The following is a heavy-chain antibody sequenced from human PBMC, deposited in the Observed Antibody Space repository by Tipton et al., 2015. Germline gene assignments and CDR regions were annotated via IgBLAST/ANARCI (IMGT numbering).Heavy chain of an antibody. D-gene: IGHD5-24*01. Sequence: TLSLTCSVSSDSISKYYWSWIRQPPGKELEWIGYIQYSGSTNYNPSLKSRVTISVDTSKNQVFLNLTSVTAADTAVYFCARDLEHGMDVWGQGTTVTVS. V-gene: IGHV4-59*01. J-gene: IGHJ6*02. CDR1: SDSISKYY. CDR2: IQYSGST. CDR3: ARDLEHGMDV.